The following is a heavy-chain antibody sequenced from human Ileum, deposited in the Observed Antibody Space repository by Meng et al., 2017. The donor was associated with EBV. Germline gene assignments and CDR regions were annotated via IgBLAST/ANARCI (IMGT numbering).Heavy chain of an antibody. CDR3: ASSDYYRSDY. D-gene: IGHD3-22*01. CDR2: TSHSGST. V-gene: IGHV4-4*02. Sequence: QVQLQGSGPGLVKPSETLSPTCAVPGGSISRSDWWSWVRQPPGKGLEWIGETSHSGSTNYSPSLKSRVTISLDKSKNQLSLKLNSVTAADTAVYYCASSDYYRSDYWGQGTLVTVSS. CDR1: GGSISRSDW. J-gene: IGHJ4*02.